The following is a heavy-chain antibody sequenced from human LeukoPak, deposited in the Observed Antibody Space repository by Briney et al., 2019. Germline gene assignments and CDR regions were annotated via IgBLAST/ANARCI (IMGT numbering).Heavy chain of an antibody. CDR2: INPDGNER. CDR1: GFIFSSYY. D-gene: IGHD6-19*01. V-gene: IGHV3-7*03. Sequence: GALRLSCAASGFIFSSYYMSWVRQAPGKGLEWVALINPDGNERYYVDSVKGRFTISRDNARNSLYLQMDSLRDDDTAMYFCTRDLAAVPGHGMDVWGQGTTVTVSS. J-gene: IGHJ6*02. CDR3: TRDLAAVPGHGMDV.